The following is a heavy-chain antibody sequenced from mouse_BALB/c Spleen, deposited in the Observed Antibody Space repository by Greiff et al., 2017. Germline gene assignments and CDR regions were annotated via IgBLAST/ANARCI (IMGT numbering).Heavy chain of an antibody. D-gene: IGHD2-2*01. Sequence: EVMLVESGGGLVQPGGSLKLSCAASGFTFSSYGMSWVRQTPDKRLELVATINSNGGSTYYPDSVKGRFTISRDNAKNTLYLQMSSLKSEDTAMYYCARGGWDYGYDWFACWGQGTLVTVSA. CDR1: GFTFSSYG. CDR2: INSNGGST. V-gene: IGHV5-6-3*01. CDR3: ARGGWDYGYDWFAC. J-gene: IGHJ3*01.